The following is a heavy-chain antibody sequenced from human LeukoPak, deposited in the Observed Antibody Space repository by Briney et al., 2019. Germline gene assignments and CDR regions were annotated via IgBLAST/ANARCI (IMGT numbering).Heavy chain of an antibody. CDR1: GYTFTSYG. Sequence: ASVKVSCKASGYTFTSYGISWVRQAPGQGLEWMGWISAYNGNTNYAQKLQGRVTMTIDTSTSTAYMELRSLRSDDTAVYYCARGSSIAARRHKDFDYWGKGTLVTVSS. D-gene: IGHD6-6*01. CDR3: ARGSSIAARRHKDFDY. V-gene: IGHV1-18*01. CDR2: ISAYNGNT. J-gene: IGHJ4*02.